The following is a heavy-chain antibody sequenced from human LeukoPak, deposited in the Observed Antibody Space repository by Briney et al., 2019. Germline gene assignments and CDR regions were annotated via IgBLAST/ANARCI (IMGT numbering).Heavy chain of an antibody. J-gene: IGHJ3*02. CDR2: INHSGST. CDR3: ARGPYSYDSSGAFDI. D-gene: IGHD3-22*01. Sequence: SETLSLTCAVYGGSFSGYYWSWIRQPPGKGLEWIGEINHSGSTKYNPSLENRVTISVDTSNNQFSLSLSSVSAADTAVYFCARGPYSYDSSGAFDIWGQGTMVTVSS. V-gene: IGHV4-34*01. CDR1: GGSFSGYY.